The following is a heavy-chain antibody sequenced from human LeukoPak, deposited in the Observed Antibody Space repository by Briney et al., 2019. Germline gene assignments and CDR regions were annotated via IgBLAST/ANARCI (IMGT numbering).Heavy chain of an antibody. CDR1: GGSISSYY. CDR3: ARALGATDY. Sequence: PSETLSLTCTVSGGSISSYYWSWIRQPPGKGLEWIGYIYYSGSTNYSPSLKSRVTISVDTSKNQFSLKLSSVTAADTAVYYCARALGATDYWGQGTLVTVSS. CDR2: IYYSGST. V-gene: IGHV4-59*01. D-gene: IGHD1-26*01. J-gene: IGHJ4*02.